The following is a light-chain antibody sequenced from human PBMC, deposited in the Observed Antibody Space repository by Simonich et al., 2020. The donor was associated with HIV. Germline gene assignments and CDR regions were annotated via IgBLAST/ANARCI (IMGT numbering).Light chain of an antibody. CDR3: QQYYSTPLT. Sequence: DIVMTQSPDSLVVSLGERATINCKSSQSVLYSSNNKNYLAWYQQKPGLPPKLLIYWASTREFGVPDRFSGSGSGTDFTLTISSLQAEDVAVYYCQQYYSTPLTFGGGTKVEIK. V-gene: IGKV4-1*01. CDR2: WAS. J-gene: IGKJ4*01. CDR1: QSVLYSSNNKNY.